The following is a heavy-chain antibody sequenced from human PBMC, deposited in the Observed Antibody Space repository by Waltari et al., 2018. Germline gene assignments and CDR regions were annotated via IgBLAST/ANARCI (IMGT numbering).Heavy chain of an antibody. V-gene: IGHV4-39*01. D-gene: IGHD1-26*01. CDR3: ARHYRADGGSFDI. CDR1: GDSFSSDDYY. J-gene: IGHJ3*02. CDR2: VYYSGSS. Sequence: QVHLQESGPGLVKPSETLSLSCSVSGDSFSSDDYYWGWIRQPPGKGLEWIGSVYYSGSSYYNPSLKSRVTSSLDKSKNQFSVLLTSVAAADTAVYYCARHYRADGGSFDIWGQGTIVTVSS.